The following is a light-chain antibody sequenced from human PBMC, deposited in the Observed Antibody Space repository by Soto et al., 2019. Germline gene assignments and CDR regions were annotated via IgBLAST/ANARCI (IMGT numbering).Light chain of an antibody. CDR2: KRS. V-gene: IGKV1-5*03. J-gene: IGKJ2*01. Sequence: DIQMTQSPSTLSASVGDRVTITCRASQSVTGWLAWYQQKPGKAPNLLIYKRSTLKSGVPSRFSGSGSGTEFTLTISSLQPDDFATYYCQQSGTFGQGTKLEIK. CDR3: QQSGT. CDR1: QSVTGW.